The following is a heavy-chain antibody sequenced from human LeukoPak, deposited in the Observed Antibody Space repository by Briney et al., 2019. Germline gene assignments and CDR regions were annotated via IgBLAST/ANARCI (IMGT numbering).Heavy chain of an antibody. CDR1: GYTFTGYY. Sequence: ASVKVSCKASGYTFTGYYMHWVRQAPGQGLEWMGWISGYNGNTNYAQKLQGRVSMTTDTSTSTAYMELRSLRSDDTAVHYCARDDCSTTTCQTHWGQGTLVTVSS. J-gene: IGHJ4*02. V-gene: IGHV1-18*04. D-gene: IGHD2-2*01. CDR2: ISGYNGNT. CDR3: ARDDCSTTTCQTH.